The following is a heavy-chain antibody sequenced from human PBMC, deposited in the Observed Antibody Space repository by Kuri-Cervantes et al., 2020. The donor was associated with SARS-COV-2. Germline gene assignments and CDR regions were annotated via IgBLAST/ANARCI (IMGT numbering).Heavy chain of an antibody. CDR2: IYYSGST. CDR1: GGSISSSSYY. D-gene: IGHD5-18*01. J-gene: IGHJ6*02. V-gene: IGHV4-39*07. CDR3: ARVRGYSYFHYYYGMDV. Sequence: SETLSLTCTVSGGSISSSSYYWGWIRQPPGKGLEWIGSIYYSGSTYYNPSLKSRVTISVDTSKNQFSLKLSSVTAADTAVYYCARVRGYSYFHYYYGMDVWGQGTTVTVSS.